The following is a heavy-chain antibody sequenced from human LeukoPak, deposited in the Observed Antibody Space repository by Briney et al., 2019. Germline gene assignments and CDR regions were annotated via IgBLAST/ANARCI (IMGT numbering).Heavy chain of an antibody. D-gene: IGHD3-3*01. J-gene: IGHJ4*02. V-gene: IGHV3-23*01. CDR3: AKHGPDYDFWSGLDY. Sequence: PGVSLRLSCAASGFTFSSYAMSWVRQAPGKGLEWVSAISGSGGSTYYADSVKGRFTISRDNSKNTLYPQMNSLRAEDTAVYYCAKHGPDYDFWSGLDYWGQGTLVTVSS. CDR1: GFTFSSYA. CDR2: ISGSGGST.